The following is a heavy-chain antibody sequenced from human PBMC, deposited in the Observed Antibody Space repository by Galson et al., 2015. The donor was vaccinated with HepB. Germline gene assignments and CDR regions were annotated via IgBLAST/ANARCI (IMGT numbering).Heavy chain of an antibody. Sequence: SETLSLTCTVSGGSISSYYWSWIRQPPGKGLEWIGYIYYSGSTNYNPSLKSRVTISVDTSKNQFSLKLSSVTAADTAVYYCARGGQRELLGWFDPWGQGTLVAVSS. J-gene: IGHJ5*02. CDR3: ARGGQRELLGWFDP. D-gene: IGHD1-26*01. CDR2: IYYSGST. CDR1: GGSISSYY. V-gene: IGHV4-59*08.